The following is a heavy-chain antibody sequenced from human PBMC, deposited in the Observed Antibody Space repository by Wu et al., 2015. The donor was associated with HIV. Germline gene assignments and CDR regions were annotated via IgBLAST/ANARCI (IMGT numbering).Heavy chain of an antibody. Sequence: QAQLVQFGAEVKKPGSSVKVTCKASGDGFTSYAVSWVRQAPGQGLEWMGWINPNSGGTNYAQRFQGRVTMTRDTSISTAYMELSRLRSDDTAVYYCARSSGSGGPALPILDYVGPGNAGHRLL. CDR1: GDGFTSYA. J-gene: IGHJ4*02. CDR3: ARSSGSGGPALPILDY. D-gene: IGHD3-10*01. V-gene: IGHV1-2*02. CDR2: INPNSGGT.